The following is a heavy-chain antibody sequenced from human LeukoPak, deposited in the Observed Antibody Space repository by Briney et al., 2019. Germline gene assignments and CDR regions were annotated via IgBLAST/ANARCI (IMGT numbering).Heavy chain of an antibody. J-gene: IGHJ6*02. Sequence: GGSLRLSCAASGFTFSYYAMTWVRQAPGKGLQYVSPISGSGGRTYYADSVKGRFTISRDNSKNTLSLQMNSLRAEDTAVYYCAKQGVRGVLMVASSGGMDVWGQGTTVTVSS. D-gene: IGHD3-10*01. CDR2: ISGSGGRT. V-gene: IGHV3-23*01. CDR3: AKQGVRGVLMVASSGGMDV. CDR1: GFTFSYYA.